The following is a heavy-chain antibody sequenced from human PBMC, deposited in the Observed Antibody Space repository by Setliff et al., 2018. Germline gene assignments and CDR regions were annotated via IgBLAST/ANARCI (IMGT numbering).Heavy chain of an antibody. V-gene: IGHV1-69*05. J-gene: IGHJ4*02. Sequence: SVKVSCKASGATFSSYGISWVRQAPGQGLEWMGGTIPMFGTTEYAQKFQGRLTIITDESTNTAFMQLSSLRSDDTAVYFCARVPQEAFYYYDRGNHFDSWGQGTLVTVSS. CDR2: TIPMFGTT. D-gene: IGHD3-22*01. CDR1: GATFSSYG. CDR3: ARVPQEAFYYYDRGNHFDS.